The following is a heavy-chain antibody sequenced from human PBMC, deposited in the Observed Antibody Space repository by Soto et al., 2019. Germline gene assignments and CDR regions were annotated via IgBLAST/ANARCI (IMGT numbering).Heavy chain of an antibody. Sequence: EVQLLESGGGLVQPGGSLRLSCGVSGFTFNDFEMNWVRQAPGKGLEWLAYIDGSGTTKKYADSVRGRFTISRDNPNNSLFLQMSSLSAADPALYYCARGFGWFNYWGQGTLVSVSS. CDR2: IDGSGTTK. D-gene: IGHD3-10*01. J-gene: IGHJ4*02. CDR1: GFTFNDFE. V-gene: IGHV3-48*03. CDR3: ARGFGWFNY.